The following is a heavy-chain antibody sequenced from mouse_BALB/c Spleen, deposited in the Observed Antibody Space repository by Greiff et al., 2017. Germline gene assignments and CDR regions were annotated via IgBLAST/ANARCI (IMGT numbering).Heavy chain of an antibody. J-gene: IGHJ2*01. D-gene: IGHD2-4*01. Sequence: QVQLQQSGPGLVQPSQSLSITCTVSGFSLTSYGVHWVRQSPGKGLEWLGVIWSGGSTDYNAAFISRLSISKDNSKSQVFFKMNSQQANDTAIYYCARNWGDYDAPLDYWGQGTTLTVSS. CDR1: GFSLTSYG. V-gene: IGHV2-2*02. CDR2: IWSGGST. CDR3: ARNWGDYDAPLDY.